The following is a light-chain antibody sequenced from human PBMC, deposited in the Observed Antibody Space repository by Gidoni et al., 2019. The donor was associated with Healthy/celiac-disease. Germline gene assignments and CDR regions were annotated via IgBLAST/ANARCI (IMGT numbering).Light chain of an antibody. V-gene: IGLV3-1*01. Sequence: SYELTHPPSASVSPGQTASITCPGDKLGDKYACWYQQKPGPSPVLVIYQGSKRPSGIPERFSGSNSWNTATLTISGTQAMDEADYYCQAWDSSTGGVVFGGGTKLTVL. J-gene: IGLJ2*01. CDR3: QAWDSSTGGVV. CDR2: QGS. CDR1: KLGDKY.